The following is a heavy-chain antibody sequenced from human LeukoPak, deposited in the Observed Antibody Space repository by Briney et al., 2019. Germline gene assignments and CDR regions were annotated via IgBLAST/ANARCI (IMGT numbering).Heavy chain of an antibody. CDR3: AKDRPNYYDSSGHYYRRDGDY. D-gene: IGHD3-22*01. V-gene: IGHV3-23*01. CDR2: VSGSGGYT. J-gene: IGHJ4*02. CDR1: GFTCSSYA. Sequence: GGYLRCYGAAPGFTCSSYAMSWVRQAPGNGLEWGSSVSGSGGYTYYTGSGKGRFTISRDNSQNTLYLQMNSLRAEDTAIYYCAKDRPNYYDSSGHYYRRDGDYWGQGTLVTVSS.